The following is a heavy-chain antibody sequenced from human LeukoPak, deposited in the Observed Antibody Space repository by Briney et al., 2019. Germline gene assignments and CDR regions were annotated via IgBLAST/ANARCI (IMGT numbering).Heavy chain of an antibody. J-gene: IGHJ4*02. CDR2: VLRSGST. V-gene: IGHV4-39*07. CDR3: ATYYDTSGYRFDY. D-gene: IGHD3-22*01. CDR1: GGSISSSSYY. Sequence: TSETLSLTCTVSGGSISSSSYYWGWIRQPPGKGLEWIGEVLRSGSTNYNPSLKSRVTMSIDKSKNQFSLKVNSVTAADTAVYYCATYYDTSGYRFDYWGQGTLVTVSS.